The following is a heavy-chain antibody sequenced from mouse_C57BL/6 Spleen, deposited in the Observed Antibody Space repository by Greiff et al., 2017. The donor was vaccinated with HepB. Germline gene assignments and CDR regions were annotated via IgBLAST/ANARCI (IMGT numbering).Heavy chain of an antibody. CDR1: GYTFTDYY. V-gene: IGHV1-75*01. D-gene: IGHD2-5*01. CDR3: ARSKNSNYGTWFAY. J-gene: IGHJ3*01. Sequence: QVQLQQSGPELVKPGASVKISCKASGYTFTDYYINWVKQRPGQGLEWIGWIFPGSGSTYYNEKFKGKATLTVDKSSSTAYMLLSSLTSEDSAVYFCARSKNSNYGTWFAYWGQGTLVTVSA. CDR2: IFPGSGST.